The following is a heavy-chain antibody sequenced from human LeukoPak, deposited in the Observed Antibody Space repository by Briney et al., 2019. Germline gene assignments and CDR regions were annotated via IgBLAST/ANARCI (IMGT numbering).Heavy chain of an antibody. V-gene: IGHV4-59*01. CDR2: IYHSGST. CDR1: GGSISTYY. D-gene: IGHD6-6*01. Sequence: SETLSLTCTVSGGSISTYYWNWIRQPPGKGLEWIEYIYHSGSTNYNPSLQSRVTISVDTSKNRFSLNLNSVTAADTAVYYCARGGAARLHFQNWGQGTLVTVSS. J-gene: IGHJ1*01. CDR3: ARGGAARLHFQN.